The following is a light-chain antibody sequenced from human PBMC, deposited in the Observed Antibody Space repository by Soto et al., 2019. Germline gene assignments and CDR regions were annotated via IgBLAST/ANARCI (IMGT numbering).Light chain of an antibody. V-gene: IGLV2-8*01. CDR1: INDVGGYNY. Sequence: QSVLTQPPSASGSPGQSVTISCTGTINDVGGYNYVSWYQQLPGKAPKLMIYEVTKRPSGVPDRFSGSKSGNTASLTVSGLQAEDEADYYSSSYAGSNSVGVFGGGTKLTVL. CDR3: SSYAGSNSVGV. CDR2: EVT. J-gene: IGLJ3*02.